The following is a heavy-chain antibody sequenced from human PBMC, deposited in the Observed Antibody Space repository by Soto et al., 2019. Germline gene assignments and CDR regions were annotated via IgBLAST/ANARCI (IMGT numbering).Heavy chain of an antibody. Sequence: ASVKVSCKASGYTFTSYAMHWVRQAPGQRLEWMGWINAGNGNTKYSQKLQGRVTITRDTSASTAYMELSSLRSEDTAVYYCARDRAGPGPYYYGMDVWGQGTTVTVSS. J-gene: IGHJ6*02. V-gene: IGHV1-3*01. CDR3: ARDRAGPGPYYYGMDV. CDR1: GYTFTSYA. CDR2: INAGNGNT. D-gene: IGHD6-19*01.